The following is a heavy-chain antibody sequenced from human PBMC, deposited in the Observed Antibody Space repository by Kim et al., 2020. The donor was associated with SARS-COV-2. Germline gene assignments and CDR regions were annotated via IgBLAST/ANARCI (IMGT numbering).Heavy chain of an antibody. J-gene: IGHJ6*02. Sequence: TSYAQQFQGRVTMTRDTSTSTVYMELSSLRSEDTAVYYCDQSVYYYGMDVWGQGTTVTVSS. CDR3: DQSVYYYGMDV. CDR2: T. V-gene: IGHV1-46*01. D-gene: IGHD4-4*01.